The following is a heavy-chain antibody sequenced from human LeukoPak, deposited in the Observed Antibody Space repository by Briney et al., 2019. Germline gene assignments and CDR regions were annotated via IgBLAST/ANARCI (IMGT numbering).Heavy chain of an antibody. D-gene: IGHD3-22*01. J-gene: IGHJ3*02. V-gene: IGHV1-2*02. CDR1: GYTFTAYY. CDR3: ARDYYDSSGFGAFDI. Sequence: ASVKVSCKASGYTFTAYYMHWVRQAPGQGLEWMGWISPNSGGTNYAQKSQGRVTMTRDTSISTAYMELSRLRSDDTAVYYCARDYYDSSGFGAFDIWGQGTMVTVSS. CDR2: ISPNSGGT.